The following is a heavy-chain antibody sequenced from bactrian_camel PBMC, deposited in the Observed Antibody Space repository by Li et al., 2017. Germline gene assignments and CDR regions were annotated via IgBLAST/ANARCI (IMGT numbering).Heavy chain of an antibody. Sequence: HVQLVESGGGSVQAGESLKLSCTFVSGFSNRKCMGWYREAPGKGREGVATSHPGSLITTYADSVKGRFTISQDSADHTLYLQMDSLKPEDTAMYYCSADRRYIAREVCAGGQFDLSRRGHGTQVTVS. D-gene: IGHD1*01. V-gene: IGHV3S24*01. CDR2: SHPGSLIT. CDR1: GFSNRKC. CDR3: SADRRYIAREVCAGGQFDLSR. J-gene: IGHJ4*01.